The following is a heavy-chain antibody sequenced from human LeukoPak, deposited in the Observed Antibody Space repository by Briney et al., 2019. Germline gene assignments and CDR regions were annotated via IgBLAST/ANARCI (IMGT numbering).Heavy chain of an antibody. J-gene: IGHJ3*02. D-gene: IGHD4/OR15-4a*01. CDR3: ARDRDVDYGNDGFDI. CDR2: ISASGQTI. V-gene: IGHV3-48*03. Sequence: PGGSLRLSCAASGFTFSSYAMSWVRHAPGKGLEWVSYISASGQTIYYADSVRGRFTISRDNAKNSLYLQMNSLGAEDTAVYHCARDRDVDYGNDGFDIWGQGTTVTVSS. CDR1: GFTFSSYA.